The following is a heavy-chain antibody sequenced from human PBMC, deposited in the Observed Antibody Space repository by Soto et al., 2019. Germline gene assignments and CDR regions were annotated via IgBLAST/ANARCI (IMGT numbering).Heavy chain of an antibody. J-gene: IGHJ4*02. Sequence: PAQTLSPTCAMSGDRVSSNTAAWNWSRRSPSRGLEWLGRTYYRSKWYNDYAVSVKSRITINPDTSKNQFSLHLNSVTAADTAVYYCARGRFGELFFDYWGQGTLVTVS. D-gene: IGHD3-10*01. CDR1: GDRVSSNTAA. V-gene: IGHV6-1*01. CDR2: TYYRSKWYN. CDR3: ARGRFGELFFDY.